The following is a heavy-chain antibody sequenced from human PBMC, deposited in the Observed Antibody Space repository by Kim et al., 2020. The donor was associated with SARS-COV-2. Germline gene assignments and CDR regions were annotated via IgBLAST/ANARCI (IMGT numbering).Heavy chain of an antibody. D-gene: IGHD1-26*01. CDR2: INQHGSAT. CDR3: ARDAWAQGWTDGFDY. CDR1: GFTFSTFW. J-gene: IGHJ4*02. V-gene: IGHV3-7*01. Sequence: GGSLRLSCVASGFTFSTFWMSWVRQAPGKGLEWVANINQHGSATNYVDSVKGRFTIFRDNGKDTVYLQMNNLRAEDRAVYYCARDAWAQGWTDGFDYWGQGTLVTVSS.